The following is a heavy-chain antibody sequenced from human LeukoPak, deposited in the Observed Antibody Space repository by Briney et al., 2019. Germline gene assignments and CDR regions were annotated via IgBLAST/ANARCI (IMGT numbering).Heavy chain of an antibody. J-gene: IGHJ6*02. CDR3: AREPRYKWMGSETYYYYGMDV. Sequence: SVKVSCKASGGTFSSYTINWVRQAPGQGLEWMGRIVPSLGIANYAQQFQGRVTITADRSTSTAYMELSSLRSEDTAVYYCAREPRYKWMGSETYYYYGMDVWGQGTTVTVYS. D-gene: IGHD1-20*01. CDR2: IVPSLGIA. V-gene: IGHV1-69*04. CDR1: GGTFSSYT.